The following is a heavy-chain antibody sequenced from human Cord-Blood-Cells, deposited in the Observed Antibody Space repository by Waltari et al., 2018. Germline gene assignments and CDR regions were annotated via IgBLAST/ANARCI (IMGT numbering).Heavy chain of an antibody. Sequence: QVQLQESGPGLVKPSETLSLTCAVSGYSISSGYYWVWIRQPPGKGLEWIGSIYHSGSTYYNPSLKSRVTISVDTSKNQFSLKLSSVTAADTAVYYCASGRDSWYFDLWGRGTLVTVSS. CDR3: ASGRDSWYFDL. CDR1: GYSISSGYY. J-gene: IGHJ2*01. D-gene: IGHD3-22*01. V-gene: IGHV4-38-2*01. CDR2: IYHSGST.